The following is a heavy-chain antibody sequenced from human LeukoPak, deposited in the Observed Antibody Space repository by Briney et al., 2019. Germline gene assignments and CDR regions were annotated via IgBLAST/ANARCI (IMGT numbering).Heavy chain of an antibody. Sequence: GGSLRLSCAASGFTVSSNYMSWVRQAPGKGLEWVSIIYAGGSTDYADSVKGRFTISRDNSKNTLYLQMNSLRAEDTAVYYCATSRGSSFDYWGQGTLVTVSS. V-gene: IGHV3-53*01. J-gene: IGHJ4*02. CDR1: GFTVSSNY. D-gene: IGHD1-26*01. CDR3: ATSRGSSFDY. CDR2: IYAGGST.